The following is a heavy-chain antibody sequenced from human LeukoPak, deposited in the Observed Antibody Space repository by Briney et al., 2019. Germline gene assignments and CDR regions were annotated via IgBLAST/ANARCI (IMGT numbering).Heavy chain of an antibody. CDR3: AELGVTMIGGV. CDR2: ISWNSGSI. V-gene: IGHV3-9*01. D-gene: IGHD3-10*02. Sequence: PGGSLRLSCAASGFTFDDYAMHWVRHGPGKGLEWVSGISWNSGSIGYADSVKGRFTISRDNAKNSLYLQMNSLRAEDTAVYYCAELGVTMIGGVWGKGTTVTISS. J-gene: IGHJ6*04. CDR1: GFTFDDYA.